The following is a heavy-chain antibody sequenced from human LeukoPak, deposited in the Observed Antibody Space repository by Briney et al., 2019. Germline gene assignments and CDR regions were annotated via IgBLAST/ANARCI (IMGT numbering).Heavy chain of an antibody. Sequence: GGSLRLSCAASGFTFSSYAMHWVRQAPGKGLEWVAVISYDGSNKYYADSVKGRFTISRDSSKNTLYLQTNSLRAEDTAVYYCAREEGDYYDSSGYPDYWGQGTLVTVSS. CDR2: ISYDGSNK. V-gene: IGHV3-30-3*01. D-gene: IGHD3-22*01. CDR3: AREEGDYYDSSGYPDY. J-gene: IGHJ4*02. CDR1: GFTFSSYA.